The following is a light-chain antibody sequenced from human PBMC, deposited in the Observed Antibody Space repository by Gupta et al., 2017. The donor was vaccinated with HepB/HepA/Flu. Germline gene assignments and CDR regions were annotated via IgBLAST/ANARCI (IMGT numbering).Light chain of an antibody. CDR3: QQYGSSPYT. Sequence: IVSTHYPGTLSLSPAERASLSCRASQSVSSTYLAWYQQKPGQTPRLLIYGASSRATGIPDRFSGSGSGTDFTLTISRLEPEDFAVYYSQQYGSSPYTFGQGTKLEIK. V-gene: IGKV3-20*01. CDR1: QSVSSTY. CDR2: GAS. J-gene: IGKJ2*01.